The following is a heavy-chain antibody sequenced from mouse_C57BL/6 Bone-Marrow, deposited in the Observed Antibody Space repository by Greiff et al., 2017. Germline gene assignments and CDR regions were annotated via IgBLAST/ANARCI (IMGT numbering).Heavy chain of an antibody. CDR3: ARSIGYYGRCAY. V-gene: IGHV1-54*01. Sequence: QVQLQQSGAELVRPGTSVKVSCTASGYAFTNYLIEWVKQRPGQGLEWIGVINPGSGGTNYNEKFKGKATLTADKSSSTAYMQLRSLTSEDYAVYFCARSIGYYGRCAYWGQGTLVTVSA. D-gene: IGHD1-2*01. CDR2: INPGSGGT. CDR1: GYAFTNYL. J-gene: IGHJ3*01.